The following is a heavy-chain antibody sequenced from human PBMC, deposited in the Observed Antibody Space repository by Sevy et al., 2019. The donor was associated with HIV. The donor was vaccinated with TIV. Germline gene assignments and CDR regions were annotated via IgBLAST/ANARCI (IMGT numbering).Heavy chain of an antibody. CDR1: GITFSRYG. CDR2: IRYDGSNE. V-gene: IGHV3-30*02. J-gene: IGHJ2*01. D-gene: IGHD2-15*01. CDR3: ASGLAYWYFDL. Sequence: GGSLRLSCAASGITFSRYGMHWVRQSPVKGLGWVAFIRYDGSNEYYADSVKGRFTISRDNSDNTVHLRMNSLRAEDSAVYYCASGLAYWYFDLWGRGTLVTVSS.